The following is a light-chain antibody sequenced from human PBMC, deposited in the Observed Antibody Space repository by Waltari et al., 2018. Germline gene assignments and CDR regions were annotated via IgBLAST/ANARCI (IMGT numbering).Light chain of an antibody. CDR2: DES. CDR1: NMGSKS. J-gene: IGLJ2*01. V-gene: IGLV3-21*03. Sequence: SYVLTQPPSVSVAPGKTARITCGGTNMGSKSVHWYQQKPGQAPVLVVYDESDRPSGIPERFSGSNSGNTATLTISRVEAGDEADYYCQVWDSSSDHVVFGGGTKLTVL. CDR3: QVWDSSSDHVV.